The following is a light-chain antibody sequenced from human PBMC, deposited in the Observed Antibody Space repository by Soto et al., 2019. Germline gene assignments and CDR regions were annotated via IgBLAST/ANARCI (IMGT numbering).Light chain of an antibody. CDR3: QQYGSSPQT. V-gene: IGKV3-20*01. J-gene: IGKJ1*01. Sequence: EIVMTQSPPTLSFSPCEIATLSCISSQSVSSSYLAWYQQKPGQAPRLLIYGASSRATGIPDRFSGSGSGTDFTLTISRLEPEDFAVYYCQQYGSSPQTFGQGTKVDI. CDR1: QSVSSSY. CDR2: GAS.